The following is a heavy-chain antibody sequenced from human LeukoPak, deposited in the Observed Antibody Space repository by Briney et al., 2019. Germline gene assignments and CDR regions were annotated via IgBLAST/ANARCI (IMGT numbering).Heavy chain of an antibody. Sequence: SVTLSLTCTVSGGSISTYYWSWIRQPPGKALEWIGYIYYSGSTNYNPSLKSRVTISVDTSKKQFSLKLSSVTAADTAVYYCAREYYYDSSGYYPPHAFDIWGQGTMVTVSS. CDR1: GGSISTYY. D-gene: IGHD3-22*01. CDR3: AREYYYDSSGYYPPHAFDI. J-gene: IGHJ3*02. V-gene: IGHV4-59*01. CDR2: IYYSGST.